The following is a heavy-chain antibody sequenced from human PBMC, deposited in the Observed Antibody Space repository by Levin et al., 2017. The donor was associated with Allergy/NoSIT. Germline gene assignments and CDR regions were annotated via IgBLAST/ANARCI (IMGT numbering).Heavy chain of an antibody. V-gene: IGHV1-69*13. J-gene: IGHJ4*02. CDR2: IIPAFAST. D-gene: IGHD3-10*01. CDR1: GGTLRNYP. CDR3: ARPRGGFYGSGSFDS. Sequence: SVKVSCKAFGGTLRNYPISWVRQAPGQGLEWMGGIIPAFASTNYAQKFQGRVTITADDSTRTAYMELRSLRSEDTAVYFCARPRGGFYGSGSFDSWGQGTLVTVSS.